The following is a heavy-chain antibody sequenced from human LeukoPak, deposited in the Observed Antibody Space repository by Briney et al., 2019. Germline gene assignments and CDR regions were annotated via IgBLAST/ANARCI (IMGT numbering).Heavy chain of an antibody. CDR1: GFTVSSNY. D-gene: IGHD2-2*01. V-gene: IGHV3-66*04. CDR2: IYSGGST. CDR3: ARQKTYQGFDY. Sequence: GGSLRLSCAASGFTVSSNYMSWVRQAPGKGLEWVSVIYSGGSTYYADSVKGRFTISRDNAKNSLYLQMNSLRAEDTAVYYCARQKTYQGFDYWGQGTLVTVSS. J-gene: IGHJ4*02.